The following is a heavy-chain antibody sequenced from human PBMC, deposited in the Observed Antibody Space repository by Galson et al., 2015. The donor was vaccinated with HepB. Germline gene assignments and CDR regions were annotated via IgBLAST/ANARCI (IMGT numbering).Heavy chain of an antibody. CDR2: INPNSGTT. CDR3: ATGERELELSFDP. J-gene: IGHJ5*02. Sequence: SVKVSCKASGYTFTGYYMHWVRQAPGQGLEWMGWINPNSGTTIYAQKFQGRVTMTEDTSTDTAYMELSSLRSEDTAVYYCATGERELELSFDPWGQGTLVTVSS. D-gene: IGHD3-10*01. CDR1: GYTFTGYY. V-gene: IGHV1-2*02.